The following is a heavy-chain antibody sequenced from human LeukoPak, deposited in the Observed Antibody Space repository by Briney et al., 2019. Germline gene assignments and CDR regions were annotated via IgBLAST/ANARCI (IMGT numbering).Heavy chain of an antibody. Sequence: SETLSLTCTVSGGSISSYYWSWIRQPAGKGLEWIGRIYTSGSTNYNPSLKSRLTMSVDTSKNQFSLKLSSVTAADTAVYYCASGSYDFWSGYYIFDYWGQGTLVTVSS. CDR1: GGSISSYY. CDR3: ASGSYDFWSGYYIFDY. CDR2: IYTSGST. J-gene: IGHJ4*02. V-gene: IGHV4-4*07. D-gene: IGHD3-3*01.